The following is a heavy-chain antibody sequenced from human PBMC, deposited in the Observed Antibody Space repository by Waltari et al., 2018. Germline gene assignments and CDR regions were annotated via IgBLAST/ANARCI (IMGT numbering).Heavy chain of an antibody. CDR2: IYFTGST. CDR3: ARGIWQQLAHFDS. J-gene: IGHJ4*02. D-gene: IGHD6-13*01. CDR1: GTSVTTTHYF. Sequence: QLHLQLSGPGLVKPSETLSLTCAVPGTSVTTTHYFWGWIRQPPGKGLEWIGRIYFTGSTDYNPSLKSRVTISIDTSTNQFSLNLRSVTAADTAVYYCARGIWQQLAHFDSWGQGTLVTVSS. V-gene: IGHV4-39*01.